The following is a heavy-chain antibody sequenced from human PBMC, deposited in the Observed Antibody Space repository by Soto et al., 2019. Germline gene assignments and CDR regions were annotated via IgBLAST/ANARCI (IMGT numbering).Heavy chain of an antibody. CDR3: ASTGYGSGSLYPGTAPYYYYGMEV. V-gene: IGHV1-3*01. CDR2: INAGNGNT. CDR1: GYTFTSYA. D-gene: IGHD3-10*01. J-gene: IGHJ6*01. Sequence: ASVKVSCKASGYTFTSYAMHWVRQAPGQRLEWMGWINAGNGNTKYSQKFQGRVTITRDTSASTAYMDLSSLRSEDTAEYYCASTGYGSGSLYPGTAPYYYYGMEVRRQVTTVIV.